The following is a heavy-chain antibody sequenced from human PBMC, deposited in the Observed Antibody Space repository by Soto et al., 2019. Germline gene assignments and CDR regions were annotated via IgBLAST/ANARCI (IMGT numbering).Heavy chain of an antibody. D-gene: IGHD3-10*01. CDR2: IIPIFGTA. CDR3: ARDDRGITMVRGVISGMDV. V-gene: IGHV1-69*13. CDR1: GYTFTNFG. Sequence: ASVKVSCKASGYTFTNFGISWVRQAPGQGLEWMGGIIPIFGTANYAQKFQGRVTITADESTSTAYMELSSLRSEDTAVYYCARDDRGITMVRGVISGMDVWGQGTTVTVS. J-gene: IGHJ6*02.